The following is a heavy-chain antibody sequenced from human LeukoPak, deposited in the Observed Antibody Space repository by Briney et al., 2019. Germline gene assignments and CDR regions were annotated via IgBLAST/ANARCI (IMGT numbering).Heavy chain of an antibody. Sequence: GGSLRLSCAASGFTFSSYAMSWVRQAPGKGLEWVSAISGSGGSTYYADSVKGRLTISRDNSKNTLYLQMNSLRAEDTAVYYCAKDRGSSGWYGYWGRGTLVTVSS. V-gene: IGHV3-23*01. D-gene: IGHD6-19*01. CDR1: GFTFSSYA. CDR2: ISGSGGST. J-gene: IGHJ4*02. CDR3: AKDRGSSGWYGY.